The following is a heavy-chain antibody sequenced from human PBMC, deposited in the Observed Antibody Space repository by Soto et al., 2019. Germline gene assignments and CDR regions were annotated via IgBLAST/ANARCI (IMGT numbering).Heavy chain of an antibody. J-gene: IGHJ4*02. CDR1: GFTFSGSA. CDR3: TREAYYDCCSGHPPDFDY. V-gene: IGHV3-73*01. D-gene: IGHD3-3*01. Sequence: RESLRLSCAASGFTFSGSAMHWVRQASGKGLEWVGRIRSKANSYATAYAASVKGRFTISRDDSKNTAYLQMNSLKTEDTAVYYCTREAYYDCCSGHPPDFDYWGQGTPVTVSS. CDR2: IRSKANSYAT.